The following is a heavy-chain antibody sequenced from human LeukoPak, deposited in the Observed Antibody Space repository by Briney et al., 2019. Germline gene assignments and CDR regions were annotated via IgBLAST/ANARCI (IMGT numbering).Heavy chain of an antibody. CDR1: GGTFSSYA. CDR2: IIPIFGTA. V-gene: IGHV1-69*13. D-gene: IGHD3-10*01. CDR3: ARGPITMVRGVISVGAFDI. J-gene: IGHJ3*02. Sequence: SVKVSCKASGGTFSSYAISWVRQAPGQGLEWMGGIIPIFGTANYAQKFQGRVTITADESTSTAYMELSSLRSEDTAVYYCARGPITMVRGVISVGAFDIWGQGTMVTVSS.